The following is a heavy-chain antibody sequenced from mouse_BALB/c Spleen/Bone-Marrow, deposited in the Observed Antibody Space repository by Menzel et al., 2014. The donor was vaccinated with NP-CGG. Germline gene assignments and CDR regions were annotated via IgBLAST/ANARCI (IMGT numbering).Heavy chain of an antibody. CDR2: IYPGDGST. CDR3: AKSYGYGGWYFDV. D-gene: IGHD2-2*01. Sequence: VQLQQTGPDLVKPAASLKMSCKASGYTFPSYYIHWVKQRPGQGLEWIGWIYPGDGSTKYNEKFKGKTTLTADKSSSTAYMLLSSLTSEDSAIYFCAKSYGYGGWYFDVWGAGTTVTVSS. CDR1: GYTFPSYY. J-gene: IGHJ1*01. V-gene: IGHV1S56*01.